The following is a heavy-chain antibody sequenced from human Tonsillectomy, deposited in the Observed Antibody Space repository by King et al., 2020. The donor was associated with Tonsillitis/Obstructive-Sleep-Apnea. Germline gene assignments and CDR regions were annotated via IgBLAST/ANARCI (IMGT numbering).Heavy chain of an antibody. CDR1: GYRFSDYW. CDR2: INPGDSDT. Sequence: VQLVESGPEVKKPGDSLKISCKASGYRFSDYWIGWVRQMPGKGLEWMGIINPGDSDTRFSPSFQGQVTFSADKSISAAYLQWSSLRASDAAMYSCGRGPRSFELWSGFSTNFYYYYMDVWGKGTPVTVSS. J-gene: IGHJ6*03. V-gene: IGHV5-51*01. CDR3: GRGPRSFELWSGFSTNFYYYYMDV. D-gene: IGHD3-3*01.